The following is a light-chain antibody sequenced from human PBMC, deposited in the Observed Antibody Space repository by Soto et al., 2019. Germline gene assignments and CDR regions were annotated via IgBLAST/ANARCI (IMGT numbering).Light chain of an antibody. CDR3: QQRSDWPST. CDR2: DAS. CDR1: QSVSSY. Sequence: EIVLTQSPATLSLSPGERATLSCRASQSVSSYLAWYQQKPGQAPRLLIYDASNRATGIPARFSGRGSGTDFTLTISSLEPDDFAVYYCQQRSDWPSTFGGGTKVQIK. V-gene: IGKV3-11*01. J-gene: IGKJ4*01.